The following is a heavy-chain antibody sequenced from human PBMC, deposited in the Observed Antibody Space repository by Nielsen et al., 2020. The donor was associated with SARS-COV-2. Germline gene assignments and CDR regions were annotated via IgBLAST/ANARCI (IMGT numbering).Heavy chain of an antibody. CDR3: ANGSFDY. V-gene: IGHV3-30*18. J-gene: IGHJ4*02. Sequence: VRQAPGKGLEWVAVISYDGSNKYYADSVKGRFTISRDNSKNTLYLQMNSLRAEDTAVYYCANGSFDYWGQGTLVTVSS. CDR2: ISYDGSNK. D-gene: IGHD1-26*01.